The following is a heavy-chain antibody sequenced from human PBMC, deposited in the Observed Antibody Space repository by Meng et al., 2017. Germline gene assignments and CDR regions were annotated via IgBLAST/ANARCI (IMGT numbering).Heavy chain of an antibody. CDR3: MTTVTPDFDY. J-gene: IGHJ4*02. CDR1: GFTFGDYA. Sequence: GESLKISCTASGFTFGDYAMSWFRQAPGKGLEWVGFIRSKAYGGTTEYAASVKGRFTISRDDSKSIAYLQMNSLKTEDTAVYYCMTTVTPDFDYWGQGTLVTVSS. D-gene: IGHD4-17*01. CDR2: IRSKAYGGTT. V-gene: IGHV3-49*03.